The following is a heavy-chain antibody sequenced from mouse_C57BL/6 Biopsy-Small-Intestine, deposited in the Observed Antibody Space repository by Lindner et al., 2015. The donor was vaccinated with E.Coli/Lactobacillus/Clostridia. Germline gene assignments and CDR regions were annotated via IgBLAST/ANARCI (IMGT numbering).Heavy chain of an antibody. Sequence: VQLQESGPELVKPGASVKISCKASGYSFTGYYMHWVRQSHGNVLDWIGYIYPYNGISSYNQKFKGKATLTVDKSSSTAYMELRSLTSEDSAVYYCAGNYGSRGYFDVWATGTTVTVSS. CDR3: AGNYGSRGYFDV. D-gene: IGHD1-1*01. CDR2: IYPYNGIS. J-gene: IGHJ1*03. CDR1: GYSFTGYY. V-gene: IGHV1-31*01.